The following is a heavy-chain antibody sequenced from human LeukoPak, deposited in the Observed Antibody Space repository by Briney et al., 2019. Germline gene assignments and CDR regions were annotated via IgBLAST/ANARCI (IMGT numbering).Heavy chain of an antibody. CDR3: ARVVGCSRSSTSCYLWRTPIDY. CDR1: GYNFITYW. Sequence: PGESLKISCKGSGYNFITYWIGWVRQMPGKGLEWMGIIYPGDSDTRYSPSFQGQVTISADKSISTAYLQWSSLKASDTAMYYCARVVGCSRSSTSCYLWRTPIDYWGQGTLVTVSS. CDR2: IYPGDSDT. J-gene: IGHJ4*02. V-gene: IGHV5-51*01. D-gene: IGHD2-2*01.